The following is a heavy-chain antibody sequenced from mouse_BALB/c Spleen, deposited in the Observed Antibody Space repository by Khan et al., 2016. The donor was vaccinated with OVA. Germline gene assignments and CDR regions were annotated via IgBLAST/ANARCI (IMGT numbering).Heavy chain of an antibody. V-gene: IGHV1-69*02. CDR3: IREGVVGSSFAY. J-gene: IGHJ3*01. CDR2: IYPSDSYT. CDR1: GYTFTNYW. Sequence: QVQLQQPGTELVRPGASVKLSCKASGYTFTNYWINWVKQRPGQGLEWIGNIYPSDSYTNYNQNFKDKATLTVDKSSSTAYMQLSSPTSEDSAVYYCIREGVVGSSFAYWGQGTLVTVSA.